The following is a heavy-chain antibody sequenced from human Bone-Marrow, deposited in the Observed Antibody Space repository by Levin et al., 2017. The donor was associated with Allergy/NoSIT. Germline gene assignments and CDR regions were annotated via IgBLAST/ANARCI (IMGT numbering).Heavy chain of an antibody. CDR2: INPSGGSS. CDR1: GYIFTSYY. V-gene: IGHV1-46*01. Sequence: ASVKVSCKASGYIFTSYYMHWVRQAPGQGLEWMGIINPSGGSSVYAQRFQGRVTITSDTSTSTVYMELSSQRSEDTAVYYCARDESGSFPGLTFDYWGQGTRLTVSS. J-gene: IGHJ4*02. D-gene: IGHD3-10*01. CDR3: ARDESGSFPGLTFDY.